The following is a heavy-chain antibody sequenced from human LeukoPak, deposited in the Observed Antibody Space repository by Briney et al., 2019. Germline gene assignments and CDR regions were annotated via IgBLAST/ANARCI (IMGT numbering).Heavy chain of an antibody. Sequence: GGSLRLSCAASGFTFSSYWMSWVRQAPGKGLEWVANIKQDGSEKYYVDSVKGRFTSSRDNAKNSLYLQMNSLRAEDTAVYYCASNKYSYGLYYYYYMDVWGKGTTVTVSS. V-gene: IGHV3-7*01. CDR2: IKQDGSEK. J-gene: IGHJ6*03. D-gene: IGHD5-18*01. CDR3: ASNKYSYGLYYYYYMDV. CDR1: GFTFSSYW.